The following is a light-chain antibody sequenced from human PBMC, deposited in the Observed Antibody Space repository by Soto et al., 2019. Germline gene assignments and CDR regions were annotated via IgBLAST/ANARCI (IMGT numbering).Light chain of an antibody. CDR3: QQYNSYLYT. Sequence: DIRMTQSPSTLSASVGDRVTITCRASQSISSWLAWYQQKPGKAPKLLIYKASSLESGVPSRCGGSGSGTEFTLTISSLQPDDFATYYCQQYNSYLYTFGQGTKLEIK. CDR1: QSISSW. V-gene: IGKV1-5*03. J-gene: IGKJ2*01. CDR2: KAS.